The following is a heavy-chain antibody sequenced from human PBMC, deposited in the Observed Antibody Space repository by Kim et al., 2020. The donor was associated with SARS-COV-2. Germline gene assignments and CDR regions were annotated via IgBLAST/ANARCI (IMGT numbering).Heavy chain of an antibody. CDR3: ARDESNSWYHWFDP. D-gene: IGHD6-13*01. Sequence: SVKVSCKASGGTFSSYAISWVRQAPGQGLEWMGRIIPILGIAKYAQKFQGRVTITADKSTSTAYMELSSLRSEDTAVYYCARDESNSWYHWFDPWGQGPLVTVSS. CDR2: IIPILGIA. J-gene: IGHJ5*02. V-gene: IGHV1-69*04. CDR1: GGTFSSYA.